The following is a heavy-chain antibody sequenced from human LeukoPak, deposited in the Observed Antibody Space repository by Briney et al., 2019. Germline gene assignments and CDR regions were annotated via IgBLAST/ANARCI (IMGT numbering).Heavy chain of an antibody. D-gene: IGHD3-10*01. V-gene: IGHV1-18*01. CDR2: ISAYNGNT. J-gene: IGHJ4*02. CDR3: ARDRGVLLWFGEQPSDY. CDR1: GGTFSSYA. Sequence: ASVKVSCKASGGTFSSYAISWVRQAPGQGLEWMGWISAYNGNTNYAQKLQGRVTMTTDTSTSTAYMELRSLRSDDTAVYYCARDRGVLLWFGEQPSDYWGQGTLVTVSS.